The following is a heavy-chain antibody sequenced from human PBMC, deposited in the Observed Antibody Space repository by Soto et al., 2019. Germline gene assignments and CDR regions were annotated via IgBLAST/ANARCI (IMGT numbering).Heavy chain of an antibody. CDR3: ATAVGDPYQLLPGYFHH. V-gene: IGHV4-31*03. J-gene: IGHJ1*01. CDR2: IYYSGST. CDR1: GGSISSGGYY. Sequence: PSETLSLTCTVSGGSISSGGYYWSWIRQHPGKGLEWIGYIYYSGSTYYNPSLKSRVTISVDTSKNQFSLKLSSVTAADTAVYYCATAVGDPYQLLPGYFHHWGQGTLVTVSS. D-gene: IGHD2-2*01.